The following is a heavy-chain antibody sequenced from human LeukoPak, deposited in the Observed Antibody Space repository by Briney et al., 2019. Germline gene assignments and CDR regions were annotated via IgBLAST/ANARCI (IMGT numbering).Heavy chain of an antibody. CDR1: GVTVNSNY. CDR2: IFSGGTT. J-gene: IGHJ4*02. Sequence: GGSLRLSCAASGVTVNSNYMSWVRQAPGKGLDWVAVIFSGGTTYYADSVKGRFTISRDNSKNTLYLQMNSLRAEDTAVYYCARGLYSSSYQTGYWGQGTLVTVSS. V-gene: IGHV3-53*01. CDR3: ARGLYSSSYQTGY. D-gene: IGHD6-13*01.